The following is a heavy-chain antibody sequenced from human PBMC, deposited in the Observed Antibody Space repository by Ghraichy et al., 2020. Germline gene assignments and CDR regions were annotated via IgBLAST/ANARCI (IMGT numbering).Heavy chain of an antibody. CDR2: ISSSSSYT. V-gene: IGHV3-11*06. D-gene: IGHD6-13*01. J-gene: IGHJ5*02. CDR3: ARVFSSSSLGP. Sequence: LTCAASGFTFSDYYMSWIRQAPGKGLEWVSYISSSSSYTNYADSVKGRFTISRDNAKNSLYLQMNSLRAEDTAVYYCARVFSSSSLGPWGQGTLVTVSS. CDR1: GFTFSDYY.